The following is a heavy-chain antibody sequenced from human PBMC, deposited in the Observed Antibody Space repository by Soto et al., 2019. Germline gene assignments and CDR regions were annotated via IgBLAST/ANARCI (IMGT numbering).Heavy chain of an antibody. CDR2: ISTTSLTI. D-gene: IGHD2-15*01. V-gene: IGHV3-48*02. Sequence: GGSLRLSCAASGFSFSTYNMDWVRLAPGKRPEWIAYISTTSLTIYYADSVMGRFTISRDNDRNSLYLEMNSLRYEDTAVYYCARDRCYDGTCYSASDSWGQGT. CDR1: GFSFSTYN. J-gene: IGHJ5*01. CDR3: ARDRCYDGTCYSASDS.